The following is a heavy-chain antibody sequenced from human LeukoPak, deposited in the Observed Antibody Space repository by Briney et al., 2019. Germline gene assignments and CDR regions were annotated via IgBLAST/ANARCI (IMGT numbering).Heavy chain of an antibody. CDR2: TGIRGDT. V-gene: IGHV3-13*01. D-gene: IGHD6-19*01. CDR1: GFTFIDYD. CDR3: ARGGIQVSGIDEFDY. Sequence: PGGSLRLSCAASGFTFIDYDMHWVRQVIGKGLEWVSATGIRGDTHYSGSVKGRFTISRENAESSLYLQMNSLRAEDTAVYYRARGGIQVSGIDEFDYWGQGTLVTVSS. J-gene: IGHJ4*02.